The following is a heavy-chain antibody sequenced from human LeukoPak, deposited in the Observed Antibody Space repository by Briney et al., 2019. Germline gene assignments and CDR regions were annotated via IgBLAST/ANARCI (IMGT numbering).Heavy chain of an antibody. V-gene: IGHV1-2*02. CDR1: GYTFTGYY. D-gene: IGHD3-3*01. CDR2: INPNSGGT. CDR3: ARGSSAYYDFWSGYPYYYYYMDV. Sequence: ASVKVSCKASGYTFTGYYMHWVRQAPGQGLEWMGWINPNSGGTNYAQKFQGRVTMTRDTSISTAYMELSRLRSDDTAVYYCARGSSAYYDFWSGYPYYYYYMDVWGKGTTVTVSS. J-gene: IGHJ6*03.